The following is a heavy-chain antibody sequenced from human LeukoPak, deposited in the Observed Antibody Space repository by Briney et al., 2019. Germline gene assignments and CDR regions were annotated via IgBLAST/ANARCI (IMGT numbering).Heavy chain of an antibody. CDR2: ISAYNGNT. J-gene: IGHJ5*02. Sequence: ASVKVSCKASGYTFTSYGISWVPQAPGQGLEWIGWISAYNGNTNYAQKLQGRVTMTTDTSTSTDYMELRSLRSDDTAVYYCARAAPYCSGGSCYSVSWGQGTLVTVSS. V-gene: IGHV1-18*01. CDR3: ARAAPYCSGGSCYSVS. D-gene: IGHD2-15*01. CDR1: GYTFTSYG.